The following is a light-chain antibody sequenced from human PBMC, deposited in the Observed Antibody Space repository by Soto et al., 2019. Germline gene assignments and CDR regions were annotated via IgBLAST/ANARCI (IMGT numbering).Light chain of an antibody. CDR1: QSVSSN. CDR2: GAS. V-gene: IGKV3-20*01. CDR3: QQYGNSPRP. J-gene: IGKJ1*01. Sequence: VMTQSPATLSVSPGERATLSCRASQSVSSNLAWHQQKPGQAPRLLIYGASTRATGIPDRFSGSGSGTDFTLTISRLEPEDFAVYYCQQYGNSPRPFGQGTKLDIK.